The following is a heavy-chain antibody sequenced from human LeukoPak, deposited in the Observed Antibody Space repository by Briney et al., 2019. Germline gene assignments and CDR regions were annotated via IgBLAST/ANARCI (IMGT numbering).Heavy chain of an antibody. CDR1: GFTFSSYA. CDR2: ISGSGGST. J-gene: IGHJ4*02. V-gene: IGHV3-23*01. Sequence: GGSLRLSCAASGFTFSSYAMSWVRQAPGKGLEWVSAISGSGGSTYYADSVKGRFTISRDNSKNTLYLQMNSLRAEDTAVYYCAIPSGIAAAKGRDYWGQGTLVTVSS. D-gene: IGHD6-13*01. CDR3: AIPSGIAAAKGRDY.